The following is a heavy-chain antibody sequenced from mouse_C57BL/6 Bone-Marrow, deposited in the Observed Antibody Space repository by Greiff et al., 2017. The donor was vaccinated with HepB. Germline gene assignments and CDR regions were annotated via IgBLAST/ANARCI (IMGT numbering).Heavy chain of an antibody. J-gene: IGHJ3*01. CDR3: ARSVAYDGYYWAGLAY. Sequence: QVQLKQPGAELVKPGASVKMSCKASGYTFTSYWITWVKQRPGQGLEWIGDIYPGSGSTNYNEKFKSKATLTVDTSSSTAYMQLSSLTSEDSAVYYCARSVAYDGYYWAGLAYWGQGTLVTVSA. CDR2: IYPGSGST. D-gene: IGHD2-3*01. V-gene: IGHV1-55*01. CDR1: GYTFTSYW.